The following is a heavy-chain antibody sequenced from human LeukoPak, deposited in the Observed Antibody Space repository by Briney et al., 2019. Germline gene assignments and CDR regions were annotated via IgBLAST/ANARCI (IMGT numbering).Heavy chain of an antibody. CDR2: IYWSGST. V-gene: IGHV4-39*01. CDR1: GGSVSGSTYY. Sequence: PSETLSLTCTVSGGSVSGSTYYWGWIRQPPGKGLEWIGSIYWSGSTYYNPSLKSRVTISVDTSKNQFSLKLSSVTAADTAVYYCARLDSYGTDYWGQGTLVTVSS. D-gene: IGHD5-18*01. CDR3: ARLDSYGTDY. J-gene: IGHJ4*02.